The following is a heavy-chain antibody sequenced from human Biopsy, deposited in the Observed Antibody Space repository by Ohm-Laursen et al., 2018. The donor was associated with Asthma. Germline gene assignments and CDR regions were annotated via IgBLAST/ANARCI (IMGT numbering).Heavy chain of an antibody. CDR3: ARDLSFYDSSGYYRRWFDP. CDR1: GGSFSAYY. D-gene: IGHD3-22*01. V-gene: IGHV4-30-4*01. Sequence: TLSLTWAVYGGSFSAYYWSWIRQPPGKGLEWIGYIYYSGSTYYNPSLKSRVTISVDTSKNQFSLKLSSVTAADTAVYYCARDLSFYDSSGYYRRWFDPWGQGTLVTVSS. CDR2: IYYSGST. J-gene: IGHJ5*02.